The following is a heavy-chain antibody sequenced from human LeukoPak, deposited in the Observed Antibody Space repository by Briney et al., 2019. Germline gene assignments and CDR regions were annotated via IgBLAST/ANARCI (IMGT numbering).Heavy chain of an antibody. Sequence: SETLSLTCTVSGGSISSHYWSWIRQPPGKGLEWIGYIYYSGSTNYNPSLKSRVTISVDTSKNQFSLKLSSVTAADTAGYYCARADFWSGYCLDYWGQGTLGTVSS. J-gene: IGHJ4*02. D-gene: IGHD3-3*01. CDR1: GGSISSHY. CDR3: ARADFWSGYCLDY. V-gene: IGHV4-59*11. CDR2: IYYSGST.